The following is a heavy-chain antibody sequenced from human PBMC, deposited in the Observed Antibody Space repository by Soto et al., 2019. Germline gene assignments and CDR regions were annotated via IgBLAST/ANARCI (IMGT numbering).Heavy chain of an antibody. J-gene: IGHJ6*02. Sequence: PGESLKISCKGSGYSFTSYWIGWVRQMPGKGLEWMGIIYPGDSDTRYSPSFQGQVTISADKSISTAYLQWSSLKASDTAMYYCARLGHGWLRFSTNDYYYYGMDVWGQGTTVTVSS. D-gene: IGHD5-12*01. V-gene: IGHV5-51*01. CDR1: GYSFTSYW. CDR3: ARLGHGWLRFSTNDYYYYGMDV. CDR2: IYPGDSDT.